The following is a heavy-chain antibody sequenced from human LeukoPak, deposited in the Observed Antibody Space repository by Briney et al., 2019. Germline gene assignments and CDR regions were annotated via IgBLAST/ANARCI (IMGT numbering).Heavy chain of an antibody. Sequence: PGRSLRLSCAASGFTFSAFNMHWVRQAPGKGLEWVAIISHHGDTAHYADSLKGRFTISRDNSKNTVDLQMNRLRVEDTAIYYCARDFSWAFNYWGQGTLVTVSS. CDR3: ARDFSWAFNY. J-gene: IGHJ4*02. V-gene: IGHV3-30-3*01. CDR2: ISHHGDTA. CDR1: GFTFSAFN. D-gene: IGHD3-16*01.